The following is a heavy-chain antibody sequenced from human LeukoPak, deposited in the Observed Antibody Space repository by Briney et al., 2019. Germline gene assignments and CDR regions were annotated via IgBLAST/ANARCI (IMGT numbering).Heavy chain of an antibody. D-gene: IGHD6-13*01. Sequence: PGGSLRLSCAASGFTFSSYGMHWVRQAPGKGLEWVAFIRYDGSNKYYADSVKGRFTISRDNSKNTLYLQMNSLRAEDTAVYYCAKDGGIAPSGVDYWGQGTLVTVSS. CDR3: AKDGGIAPSGVDY. CDR1: GFTFSSYG. J-gene: IGHJ4*02. CDR2: IRYDGSNK. V-gene: IGHV3-30*02.